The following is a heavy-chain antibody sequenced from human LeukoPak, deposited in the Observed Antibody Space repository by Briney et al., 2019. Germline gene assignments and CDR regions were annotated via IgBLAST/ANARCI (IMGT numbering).Heavy chain of an antibody. CDR2: INDIGNT. J-gene: IGHJ6*03. Sequence: PSETLSLTCAVYGGSFSGYYWSWIRQPPGKGLEWIGEINDIGNTNYDPSLRGRVTISVDTSKNQFSLSLTSATAADTAVYFCARLASVGYYEYQYMDIWGNGTTVTVSS. D-gene: IGHD1-26*01. CDR1: GGSFSGYY. CDR3: ARLASVGYYEYQYMDI. V-gene: IGHV4-34*01.